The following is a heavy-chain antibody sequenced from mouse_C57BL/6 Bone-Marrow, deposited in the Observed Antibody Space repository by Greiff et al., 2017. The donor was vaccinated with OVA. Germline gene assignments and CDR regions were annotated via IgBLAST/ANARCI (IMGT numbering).Heavy chain of an antibody. CDR1: GYTFTSYG. CDR2: IYPRSGNT. Sequence: VQLVESGAELARPGASVKLSCKASGYTFTSYGISWVKQRTGQGLEWIGEIYPRSGNTYYNEKFKGKATLTADKSSSTAYMELRSLTSEDSAVYFCASKVNCDWYFDVWGTGTTVTVSS. V-gene: IGHV1-81*01. CDR3: ASKVNCDWYFDV. D-gene: IGHD4-1*01. J-gene: IGHJ1*03.